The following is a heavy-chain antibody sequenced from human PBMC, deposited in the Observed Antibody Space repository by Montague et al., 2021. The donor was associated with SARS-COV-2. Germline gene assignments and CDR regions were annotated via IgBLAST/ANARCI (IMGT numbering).Heavy chain of an antibody. CDR3: ATGYSSGWSHQYYFDY. CDR1: GFIFSSYD. CDR2: IGTAGDT. Sequence: SLRLSCAASGFIFSSYDMHWVRQATGKGLEWVSAIGTAGDTYYPGSVKGRFTISRENAKNSLYLQMNSLRAGDTAVYYCATGYSSGWSHQYYFDYWGQGTLVTVSS. D-gene: IGHD6-19*01. V-gene: IGHV3-13*04. J-gene: IGHJ4*02.